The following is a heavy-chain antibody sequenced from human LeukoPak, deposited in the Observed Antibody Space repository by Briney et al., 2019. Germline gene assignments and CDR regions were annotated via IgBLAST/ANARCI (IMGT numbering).Heavy chain of an antibody. Sequence: SVKVSCKTSGGTFNSYAITWVRQAPGQGLEWVGRIVPIFGTTDYAQKFQDRVTFTADKSTGTAYMELRSLTSEDTAMYYCARGRFIVVAGATSYYYYMDVWGKGPRSSSP. CDR1: GGTFNSYA. J-gene: IGHJ6*03. D-gene: IGHD6-19*01. CDR2: IVPIFGTT. CDR3: ARGRFIVVAGATSYYYYMDV. V-gene: IGHV1-69*06.